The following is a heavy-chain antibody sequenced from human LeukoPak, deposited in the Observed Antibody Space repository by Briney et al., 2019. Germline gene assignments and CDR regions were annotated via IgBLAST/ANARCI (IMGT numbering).Heavy chain of an antibody. CDR3: ARPLGVMADYYYGLDA. CDR2: INPNSGAT. D-gene: IGHD2-8*01. J-gene: IGHJ6*02. CDR1: GYTFTGYY. Sequence: ASVKVSCKASGYTFTGYYMHWVRQAPGQGLEWMGRINPNSGATNYAQKFQGRVTMTRDTSISTAYMELSRLRSDDTAVYYCARPLGVMADYYYGLDAWGQGTTVTVSS. V-gene: IGHV1-2*02.